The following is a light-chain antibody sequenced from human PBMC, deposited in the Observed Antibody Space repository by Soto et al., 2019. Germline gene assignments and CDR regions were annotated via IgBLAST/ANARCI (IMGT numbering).Light chain of an antibody. CDR2: DAF. CDR1: QSVSSN. J-gene: IGKJ4*01. V-gene: IGKV3-15*01. CDR3: QQYHNWPPLT. Sequence: EVVMTQSPATLSVSPGERATLSCRASQSVSSNLAWYQQKPGQAPRLLIYDAFTSATGIPARFSGSGSGTEFTLTISSLQSEDFAVYYCQQYHNWPPLTFGGGTKVEIK.